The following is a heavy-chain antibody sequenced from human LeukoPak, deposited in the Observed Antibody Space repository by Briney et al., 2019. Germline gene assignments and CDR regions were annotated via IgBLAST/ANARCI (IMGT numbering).Heavy chain of an antibody. CDR3: TTGVRDSSGYCNFDY. J-gene: IGHJ4*02. D-gene: IGHD3-22*01. V-gene: IGHV3-15*01. Sequence: GESLRLSCAASGFTFSNAWMNWVRQSPGKGLEWVGRIKSKTDGGTIDCGAPVKGRFTISRDDSKNTLYLQMNSLKTEDTAMYHCTTGVRDSSGYCNFDYWGQGTLVTVSS. CDR1: GFTFSNAW. CDR2: IKSKTDGGTI.